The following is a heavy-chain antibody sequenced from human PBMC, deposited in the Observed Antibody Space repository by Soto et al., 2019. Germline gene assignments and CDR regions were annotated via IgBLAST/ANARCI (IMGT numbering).Heavy chain of an antibody. CDR2: VYYSGTT. Sequence: SETLSLTCTVSVGSIRNGDYYWGWIRQPPGKGLEWIGYVYYSGTTYSHPSLNSRVSISVDTSENQFSLRLTSVTAADTAVYYCVTVNLVGAAYYFDYGGPGTLVTVSS. V-gene: IGHV4-30-4*01. CDR1: VGSIRNGDYY. D-gene: IGHD1-26*01. CDR3: VTVNLVGAAYYFDY. J-gene: IGHJ4*02.